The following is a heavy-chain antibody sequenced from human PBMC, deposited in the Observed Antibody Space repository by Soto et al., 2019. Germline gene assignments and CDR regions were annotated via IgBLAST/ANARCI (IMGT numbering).Heavy chain of an antibody. Sequence: TLSLTCAVYGGSFSGYYWSWIRQPPGKGLEWIGEINHSGSTNYNPSLKSRVTISVDTSKNQFSLKLSSVTAADTAVYYCARGRQRGVLMVYVKYYGMDVWGQGTTVTVSS. CDR2: INHSGST. CDR1: GGSFSGYY. CDR3: ARGRQRGVLMVYVKYYGMDV. V-gene: IGHV4-34*01. D-gene: IGHD2-8*01. J-gene: IGHJ6*02.